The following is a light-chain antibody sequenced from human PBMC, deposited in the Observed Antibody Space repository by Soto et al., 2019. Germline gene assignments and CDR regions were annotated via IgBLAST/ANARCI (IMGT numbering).Light chain of an antibody. Sequence: QSVLTQPPSVSGAPGQRVTISCTGSSSNIGAGHDVVWYRQLPGTAPKLMVYEVSNRPSGVSNRFSGSKSGNTASLTISGLQAEDEADYYCSSYTSSTAYVFGTGTKVTVL. CDR1: SSNIGAGHD. J-gene: IGLJ1*01. V-gene: IGLV1-40*01. CDR2: EVS. CDR3: SSYTSSTAYV.